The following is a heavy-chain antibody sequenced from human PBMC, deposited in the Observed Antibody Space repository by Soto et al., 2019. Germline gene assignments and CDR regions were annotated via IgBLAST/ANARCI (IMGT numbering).Heavy chain of an antibody. CDR1: GGSISSYY. J-gene: IGHJ4*02. Sequence: SETLSLTCTVSGGSISSYYWSWIRQPPGKGLEWIGYIYYSGSTNYNPSLKSRVTISVDTSKNQFSLKLSSVTAADTAVYYCARRPPELYSSGWYYFDYWGQGTLVTSPQ. CDR3: ARRPPELYSSGWYYFDY. V-gene: IGHV4-59*08. CDR2: IYYSGST. D-gene: IGHD6-19*01.